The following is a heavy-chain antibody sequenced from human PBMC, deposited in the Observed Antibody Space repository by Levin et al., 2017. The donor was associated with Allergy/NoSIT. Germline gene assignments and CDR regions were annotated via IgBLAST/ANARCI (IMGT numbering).Heavy chain of an antibody. D-gene: IGHD3-10*01. CDR3: ARDGPNYYGSGSLDY. CDR2: ISAYNGNT. CDR1: GYTFSSYG. V-gene: IGHV1-18*01. Sequence: ASVKVSCKASGYTFSSYGISWVRQAPGQGLEWMGWISAYNGNTNYAQKLQARVTMTTDTSTSTAYMELRSLRSDDTAVYYCARDGPNYYGSGSLDYWGQGTLVTVSS. J-gene: IGHJ4*02.